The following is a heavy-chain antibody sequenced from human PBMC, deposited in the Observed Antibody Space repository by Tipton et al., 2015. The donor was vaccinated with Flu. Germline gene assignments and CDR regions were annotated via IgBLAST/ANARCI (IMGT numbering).Heavy chain of an antibody. V-gene: IGHV3-7*03. D-gene: IGHD2-21*01. CDR1: GLTFSNYW. Sequence: SLRLSCAASGLTFSNYWMTWVRQAPGKGLEWVANINQDGSVKYFVDSVKGRSTISRDNAKNLVYLQMDSLRAEDTAVYYCARQIGGGDCYWGQGTLVTVSS. J-gene: IGHJ4*02. CDR3: ARQIGGGDCY. CDR2: INQDGSVK.